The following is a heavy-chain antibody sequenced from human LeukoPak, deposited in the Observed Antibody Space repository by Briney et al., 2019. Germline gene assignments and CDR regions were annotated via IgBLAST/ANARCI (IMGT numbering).Heavy chain of an antibody. CDR2: IYYSGST. CDR3: ARVNYDILTGYYTRDYYYYMDV. D-gene: IGHD3-9*01. J-gene: IGHJ6*03. V-gene: IGHV4-59*11. Sequence: SETLSLTCTVSGGSISSHYWSWIRQPPGKGLEWIGYIYYSGSTNYNPSLKSRVTISVDTSKNQFSLKLSSVTAADTAVYYCARVNYDILTGYYTRDYYYYMDVWGKGTTVTVSS. CDR1: GGSISSHY.